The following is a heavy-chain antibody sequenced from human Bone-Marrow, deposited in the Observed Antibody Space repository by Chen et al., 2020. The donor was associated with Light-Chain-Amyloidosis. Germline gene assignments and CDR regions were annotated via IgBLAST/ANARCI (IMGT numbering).Heavy chain of an antibody. J-gene: IGHJ4*02. CDR1: GFTFDAYP. D-gene: IGHD6-19*01. CDR2: ISWDGGRA. CDR3: AKGQGGSGWHFDS. Sequence: EVQLVESGGVVVQPGESLRLSCEASGFTFDAYPMHWVRQAPGESLGWVSLISWDGGRAYYADSLKGRFTISRDNSKNSLYLQMNSLSTEDTALYYCAKGQGGSGWHFDSWGQGTLVTVSS. V-gene: IGHV3-43*01.